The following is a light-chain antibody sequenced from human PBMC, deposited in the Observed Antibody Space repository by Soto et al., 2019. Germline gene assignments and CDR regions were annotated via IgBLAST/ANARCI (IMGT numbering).Light chain of an antibody. CDR1: QSVLYNSNNKNH. V-gene: IGKV4-1*01. Sequence: DFVMTQAPDSLAVSLGERATINCKSSQSVLYNSNNKNHLGWFQQKPGHPPKLLIYGASFRPSGVPDRFSGSGSGTDFTLSISSLQAEDVAVYYCQQYYNIPFTFGHGTKLEI. CDR2: GAS. CDR3: QQYYNIPFT. J-gene: IGKJ2*01.